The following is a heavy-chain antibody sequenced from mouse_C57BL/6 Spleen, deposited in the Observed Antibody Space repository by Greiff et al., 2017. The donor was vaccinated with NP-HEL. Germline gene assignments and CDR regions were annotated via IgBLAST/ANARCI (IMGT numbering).Heavy chain of an antibody. CDR1: GYTFTSYW. D-gene: IGHD1-1*01. V-gene: IGHV1-64*01. J-gene: IGHJ3*01. CDR2: IHPNSGST. Sequence: QVQLQQPGAELVKPGASVKLSCKASGYTFTSYWMHWVKQRPGQGLEWIGMIHPNSGSTNYNEKFKSKATLTVDKSSSTAYMQLSSLTSEDSAVYYCARPLITTVVSPWFAYWGQGTLVTVSA. CDR3: ARPLITTVVSPWFAY.